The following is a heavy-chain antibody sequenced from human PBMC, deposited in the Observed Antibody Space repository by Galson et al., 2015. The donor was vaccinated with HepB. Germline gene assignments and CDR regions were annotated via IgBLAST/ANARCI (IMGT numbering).Heavy chain of an antibody. Sequence: SLRLSCAASGFTFSRYWMHWVRQAPGKGLVWVSRINSDGSSTSYADSVKGRFTISRDNAKNTLYLQMNSLRAEDTAVYYCAREGGFGESYNWFDPWGQGTLVTVSS. V-gene: IGHV3-74*01. CDR1: GFTFSRYW. J-gene: IGHJ5*02. D-gene: IGHD3-10*01. CDR2: INSDGSST. CDR3: AREGGFGESYNWFDP.